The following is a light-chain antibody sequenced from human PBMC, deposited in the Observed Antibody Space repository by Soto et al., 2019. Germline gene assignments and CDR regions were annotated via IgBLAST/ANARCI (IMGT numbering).Light chain of an antibody. CDR1: QSINTY. V-gene: IGKV3-11*01. J-gene: IGKJ4*01. CDR2: DAS. CDR3: QQRSNWPLT. Sequence: EVVLTQSPATLSSSPGESVTLSCRASQSINTYLAWYQQKPGQAPRLLIYDASYRAACIPSRFSGSGSGTDFTLTISSLEPAYFSICHCQQRSNWPLTFGVGTKLEI.